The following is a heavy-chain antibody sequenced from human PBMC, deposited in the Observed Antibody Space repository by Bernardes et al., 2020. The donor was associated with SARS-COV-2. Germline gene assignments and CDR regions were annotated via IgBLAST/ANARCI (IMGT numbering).Heavy chain of an antibody. CDR2: ISYDGSNK. CDR3: AGGSGEAVYYYYYGMDV. Sequence: GGSLRLSCAASGFTFSSYGMHWVRQAPGKGLEWVAVISYDGSNKYYADSVKGRFTISRDNSKNTLYLQMNSLRAEDTAVYYCAGGSGEAVYYYYYGMDVWGQGTMVTVSS. V-gene: IGHV3-30*03. J-gene: IGHJ6*02. D-gene: IGHD3-10*01. CDR1: GFTFSSYG.